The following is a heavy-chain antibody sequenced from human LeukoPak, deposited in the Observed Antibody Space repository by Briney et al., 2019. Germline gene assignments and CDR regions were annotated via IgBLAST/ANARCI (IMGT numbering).Heavy chain of an antibody. J-gene: IGHJ5*02. Sequence: SETLSLTCTVSGGSVSSGSYYWSWIRQPPGKGLEWIGYIYYSGSTNYNPSLKSRVTISVDTSKNQFSLKLSSVTAADMAVYYCAREYVGTVAATPFEANWFDPWGQGTLVTVSS. CDR3: AREYVGTVAATPFEANWFDP. V-gene: IGHV4-61*01. D-gene: IGHD2-15*01. CDR2: IYYSGST. CDR1: GGSVSSGSYY.